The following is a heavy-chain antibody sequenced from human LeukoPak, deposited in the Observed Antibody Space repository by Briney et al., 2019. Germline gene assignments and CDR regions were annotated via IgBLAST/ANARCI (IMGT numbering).Heavy chain of an antibody. CDR1: GYSFNSHW. CDR2: FHPGDSES. Sequence: GESLKISCKGSGYSFNSHWIGWVRQMPGKGLEWMGIFHPGDSESRYSPSFQGQVTMSADQSITTAYLQWNSLKASDTAMYFCARTIAFYYDSSSYMDFWGQGTLVTVSS. J-gene: IGHJ4*02. V-gene: IGHV5-51*01. CDR3: ARTIAFYYDSSSYMDF. D-gene: IGHD3-22*01.